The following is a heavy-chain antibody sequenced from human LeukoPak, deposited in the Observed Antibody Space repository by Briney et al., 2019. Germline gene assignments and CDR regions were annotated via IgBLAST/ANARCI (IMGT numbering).Heavy chain of an antibody. CDR3: ARGPSGSWSSRVRYIDV. Sequence: EASVKVSCKASGYTFTSYDINWVRQATGQGPEWMGWMNPNSDNTGYAQNFQGRVTITWNTSISTAFMELSSLSSEDTAVYYCARGPSGSWSSRVRYIDVWGKGTTVTVSS. V-gene: IGHV1-8*03. D-gene: IGHD6-13*01. CDR2: MNPNSDNT. J-gene: IGHJ6*03. CDR1: GYTFTSYD.